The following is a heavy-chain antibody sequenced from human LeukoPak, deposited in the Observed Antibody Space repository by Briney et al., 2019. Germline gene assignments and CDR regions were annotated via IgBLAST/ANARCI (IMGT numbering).Heavy chain of an antibody. V-gene: IGHV4-34*01. CDR3: AGLEYSSSPGPYYFDY. CDR1: GGSFSGYY. CDR2: INHSGST. Sequence: SETLSLTCAVYGGSFSGYYWSWIRHPPGEGLEWSGEINHSGSTNYNPSLKSRVTISVDTSKNQFSLKLSSVTAADTAVYYCAGLEYSSSPGPYYFDYWGQGTLVTVSS. D-gene: IGHD6-6*01. J-gene: IGHJ4*02.